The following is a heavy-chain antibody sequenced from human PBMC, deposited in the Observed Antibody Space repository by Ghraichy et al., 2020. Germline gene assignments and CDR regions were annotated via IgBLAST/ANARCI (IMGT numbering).Heavy chain of an antibody. CDR3: ARDSSRRAYDY. D-gene: IGHD2/OR15-2a*01. Sequence: SETLSLTCTVSGGSVSSGSSYWNWILQPPGKGLEWIGYIYFSGSTSYNPSLKSRVTISVDTSKNQFSLRLSSVTAADTAVYYCARDSSRRAYDYWGQGTLVTVSS. V-gene: IGHV4-61*01. CDR2: IYFSGST. CDR1: GGSVSSGSSY. J-gene: IGHJ4*02.